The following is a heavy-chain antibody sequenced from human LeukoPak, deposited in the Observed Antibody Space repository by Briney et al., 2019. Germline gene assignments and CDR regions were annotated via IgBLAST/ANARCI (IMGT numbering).Heavy chain of an antibody. D-gene: IGHD3-10*01. CDR1: GYTFTGYY. CDR3: ARGKLWFGEGGFYP. CDR2: INPNSGGT. Sequence: ASVNVSCKASGYTFTGYYMHWVRQAPGQGLEWMGWINPNSGGTNYAQKFQGRVTMTTDTSTSTAYMELRSLRSDDTAVYYCARGKLWFGEGGFYPWGQGTLVTVSS. J-gene: IGHJ5*02. V-gene: IGHV1-2*02.